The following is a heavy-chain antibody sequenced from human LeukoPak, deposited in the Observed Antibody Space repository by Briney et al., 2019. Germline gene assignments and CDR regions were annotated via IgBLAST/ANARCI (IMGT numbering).Heavy chain of an antibody. CDR3: ARDIDY. CDR1: GFTFSSYA. CDR2: ISYDGSNK. J-gene: IGHJ4*02. V-gene: IGHV3-30-3*01. Sequence: PGGSLRLSCAASGFTFSSYAMRWVRQAPGKGLEWVSVISYDGSNKYYADSVKGRVTISRDNSKNTVYLQMNSLRAEDTAVYYCARDIDYWGQGTLVTVSS.